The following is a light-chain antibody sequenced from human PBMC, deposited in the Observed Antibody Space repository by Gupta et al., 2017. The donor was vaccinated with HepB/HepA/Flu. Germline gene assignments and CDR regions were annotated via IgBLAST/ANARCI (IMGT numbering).Light chain of an antibody. V-gene: IGKV1-5*03. Sequence: DIQMTQSPSTLSASVGDRVTITCRASQNISIWLAWYQQKLGKAPKLLIYRASSLESGVPSRFRGSGSGTEFTLSISSVQPDDFATYYCQQYDDYPLTFGGGTKVEMK. CDR2: RAS. J-gene: IGKJ4*01. CDR1: QNISIW. CDR3: QQYDDYPLT.